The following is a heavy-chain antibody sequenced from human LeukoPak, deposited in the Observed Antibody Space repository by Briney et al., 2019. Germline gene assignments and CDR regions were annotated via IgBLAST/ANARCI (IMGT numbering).Heavy chain of an antibody. CDR2: MNPNSGNT. D-gene: IGHD3-10*01. J-gene: IGHJ6*02. CDR1: GYTFTSYD. CDR3: ARGDYYGSGSYKSHYYGMDV. V-gene: IGHV1-8*01. Sequence: ASVKVSCKASGYTFTSYDINWVRQATGQGLEWMGWMNPNSGNTGYAQKFQGRVTMTRNTSISTAYMELSSLRSEDTAVYYCARGDYYGSGSYKSHYYGMDVWGQGTTVTVSS.